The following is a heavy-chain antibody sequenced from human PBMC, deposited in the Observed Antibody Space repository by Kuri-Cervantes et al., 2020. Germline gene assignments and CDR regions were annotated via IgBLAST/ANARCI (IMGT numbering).Heavy chain of an antibody. D-gene: IGHD2-15*01. CDR1: GFVFSDHY. CDR2: ISKNGGST. CDR3: ARSCSGTGCFGPDY. V-gene: IGHV3-64*02. Sequence: GESLKISCAASGFVFSDHYMDWVRQAPGKGLEFVSAISKNGGSTWYAESVKGRFTISRDNSKNTLYLQMGSLRVDDTAVYYCARSCSGTGCFGPDYWGQGTLVTVSS. J-gene: IGHJ4*02.